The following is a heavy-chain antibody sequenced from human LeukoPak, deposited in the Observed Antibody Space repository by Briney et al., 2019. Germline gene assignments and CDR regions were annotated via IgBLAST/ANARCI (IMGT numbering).Heavy chain of an antibody. CDR2: ITSTSNNI. J-gene: IGHJ4*02. CDR3: ARGDGFHHFDY. CDR1: GFTFSTYA. Sequence: GGSLRLSCVVSGFTFSTYAMHWVRQAPGKGLEWVSFITSTSNNIYYADSVEGRFTISRDNAQNSLYLHMSSLRDEDTAVYYCARGDGFHHFDYWGQGALVTVSS. D-gene: IGHD5-24*01. V-gene: IGHV3-48*02.